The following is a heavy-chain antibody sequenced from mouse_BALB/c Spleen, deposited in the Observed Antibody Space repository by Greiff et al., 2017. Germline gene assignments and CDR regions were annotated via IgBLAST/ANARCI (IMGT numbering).Heavy chain of an antibody. Sequence: VQVVESGAELVRPGTSVKVSCKASGYAFTNYLIEWVKQRPGQGLEWIGVINPGSGGTNYNEKFKGKATLTADKSSSTAYMQLSSLTSDDSAVYFCARWGYGNYDAMDYWGQGTSVTVSS. D-gene: IGHD2-1*01. V-gene: IGHV1-54*01. CDR1: GYAFTNYL. CDR3: ARWGYGNYDAMDY. CDR2: INPGSGGT. J-gene: IGHJ4*01.